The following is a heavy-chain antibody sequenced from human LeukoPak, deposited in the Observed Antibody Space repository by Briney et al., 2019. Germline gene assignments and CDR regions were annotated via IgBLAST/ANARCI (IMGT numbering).Heavy chain of an antibody. CDR1: GGSISSGGYY. V-gene: IGHV4-31*03. CDR3: ARDTVTTKPQLSGYYYSMDV. D-gene: IGHD4-11*01. Sequence: SETLSLTCTVSGGSISSGGYYWSWIRQHPGKGLEWIGYIYYSGSTYYNPSLKSRVTISVDASKNQFSLKLSSVTAADTAVYYCARDTVTTKPQLSGYYYSMDVWGQGTTVTVSS. J-gene: IGHJ6*02. CDR2: IYYSGST.